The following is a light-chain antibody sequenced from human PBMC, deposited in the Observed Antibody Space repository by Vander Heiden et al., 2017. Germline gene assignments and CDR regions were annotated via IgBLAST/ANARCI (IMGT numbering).Light chain of an antibody. CDR3: QQYGSSPYT. CDR1: QSVSSSY. V-gene: IGKV3-20*01. CDR2: AAS. J-gene: IGKJ2*01. Sequence: EIVLTQSPGTLSLSQGERATLSCRASQSVSSSYLAWYQQKPGKAPRLLIYAASSRATGIPDRFSGSGSGTDFTLTISRLEPEDFAVYYCQQYGSSPYTFGQGTKLEIK.